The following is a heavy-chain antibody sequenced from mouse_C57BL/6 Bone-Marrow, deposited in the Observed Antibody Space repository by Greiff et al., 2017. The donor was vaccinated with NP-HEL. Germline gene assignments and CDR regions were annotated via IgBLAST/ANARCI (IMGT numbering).Heavy chain of an antibody. Sequence: VQWVESGAELVRPGTSVKVSCKASGYAFTNYLIEWVKQRPGQGLEWIGVINPGSGGTNYNEKFKGKATLTADKSSSTAYMQLSSLTSEDSAVYFCARIPYDGYLYYFDYWGQGTTLTVSS. D-gene: IGHD2-3*01. CDR2: INPGSGGT. CDR1: GYAFTNYL. CDR3: ARIPYDGYLYYFDY. J-gene: IGHJ2*01. V-gene: IGHV1-54*01.